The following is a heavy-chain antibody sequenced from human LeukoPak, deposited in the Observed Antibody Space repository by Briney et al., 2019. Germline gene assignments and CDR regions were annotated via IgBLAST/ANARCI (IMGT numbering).Heavy chain of an antibody. Sequence: SETLSLTCTVSGGSISSYYWSWIRQPPGKGLEWIASIYHSGVTYHNPSLMSRITISVDTSKNQFSLELSSVTAADTAMYYCARHATPQDIVVVPADHIDYWGQGTLVTVSS. V-gene: IGHV4-59*08. J-gene: IGHJ4*02. CDR2: IYHSGVT. CDR3: ARHATPQDIVVVPADHIDY. D-gene: IGHD2-2*01. CDR1: GGSISSYY.